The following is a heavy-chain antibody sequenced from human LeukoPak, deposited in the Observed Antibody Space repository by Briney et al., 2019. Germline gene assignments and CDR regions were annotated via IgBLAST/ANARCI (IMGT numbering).Heavy chain of an antibody. CDR2: INPNSGGT. CDR3: ARDREGYYDILTGYYGVGAFDI. Sequence: GASVKVSCKASGYTFTGYYMHWVRQAPGQGLEWMGWINPNSGGTNYAQKFQGRVTMTRDTSIGTAYMALSRLRSDDTAVFYCARDREGYYDILTGYYGVGAFDIWGQGTMVTVSS. CDR1: GYTFTGYY. J-gene: IGHJ3*02. V-gene: IGHV1-2*02. D-gene: IGHD3-9*01.